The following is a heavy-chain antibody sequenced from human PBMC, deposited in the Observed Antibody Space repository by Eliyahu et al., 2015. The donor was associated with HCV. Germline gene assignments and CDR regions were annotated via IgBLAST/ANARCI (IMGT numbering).Heavy chain of an antibody. CDR3: ARDVGTGSWYQGGFEF. CDR1: GGSISSTVYY. Sequence: QLQLQESGPGLVKPSETLSLTCSVSGGSISSTVYYWGWIRQPPGRGPEWIGNMLSRGTTYYNPSLESRVTMSMDTSKNQFSLRLTSVTAADTATYFCARDVGTGSWYQGGFEFWGQGALVTVSS. D-gene: IGHD6-13*01. CDR2: MLSRGTT. J-gene: IGHJ4*02. V-gene: IGHV4-39*07.